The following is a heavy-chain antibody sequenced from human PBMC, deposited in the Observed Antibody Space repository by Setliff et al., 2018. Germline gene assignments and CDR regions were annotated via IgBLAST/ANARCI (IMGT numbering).Heavy chain of an antibody. V-gene: IGHV3-11*04. CDR2: IGGSGSII. J-gene: IGHJ3*01. CDR3: ARDRGLRGFDV. CDR1: GFTFSDYY. Sequence: LRLSCAASGFTFSDYYMSWIRQAPGKGLDWVSYIGGSGSIIYYADSVKGRFTVSRDNARNSLYLQMNSLSAEDTAVYYCARDRGLRGFDVWGQGTMVTVSS. D-gene: IGHD3-10*01.